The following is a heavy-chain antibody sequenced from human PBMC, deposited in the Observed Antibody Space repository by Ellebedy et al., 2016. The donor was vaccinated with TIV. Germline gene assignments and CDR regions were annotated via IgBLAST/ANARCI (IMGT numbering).Heavy chain of an antibody. J-gene: IGHJ4*02. CDR3: ARVFDSYYFDY. V-gene: IGHV3-30-3*01. Sequence: GESLKISCVASGFTFDEYVMNWVRQAPGKGLEWVAFISYDGSEKNYAGSVRGRFTISRDKSRNSVYLQMTSLTIKDTAVYYCARVFDSYYFDYWGQGTLVTVSS. CDR2: ISYDGSEK. D-gene: IGHD3-10*02. CDR1: GFTFDEYV.